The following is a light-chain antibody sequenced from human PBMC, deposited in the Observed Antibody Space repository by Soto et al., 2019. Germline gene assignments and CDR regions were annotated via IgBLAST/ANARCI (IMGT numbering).Light chain of an antibody. J-gene: IGKJ1*01. V-gene: IGKV3-11*01. CDR1: QSVSSY. CDR3: HQRSNWPVT. CDR2: DAS. Sequence: EIVLTQSPATLCLSQGERATLSCRASQSVSSYLAWYQQKPAQAPRLLIYDASNRATGIPARFSGSGSGTDFTLTISSLEPEDFALYYCHQRSNWPVTFGQGTRVQIQ.